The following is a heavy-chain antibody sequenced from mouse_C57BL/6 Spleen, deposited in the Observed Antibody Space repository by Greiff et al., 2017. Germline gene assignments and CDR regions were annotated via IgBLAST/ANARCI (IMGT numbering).Heavy chain of an antibody. V-gene: IGHV1-82*01. Sequence: VQLVESGPELVKPGASVKISCKASGYAFSSSWMNWVKQRPGKGLEWIGRIYPGDGDTNYNGKFKGKATLTADKSSSTAYMQLSSLTSEDSAVYFCANSNYDAYYFDYWGQGTTLTVSS. CDR2: IYPGDGDT. CDR1: GYAFSSSW. CDR3: ANSNYDAYYFDY. J-gene: IGHJ2*01. D-gene: IGHD2-5*01.